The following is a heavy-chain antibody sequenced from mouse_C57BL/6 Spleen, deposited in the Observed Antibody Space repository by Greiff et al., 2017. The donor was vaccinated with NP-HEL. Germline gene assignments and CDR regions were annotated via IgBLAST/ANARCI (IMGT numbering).Heavy chain of an antibody. V-gene: IGHV1-7*01. D-gene: IGHD2-1*01. J-gene: IGHJ2*01. Sequence: VQLQQSGAELAKPGASVKLSCKASGYTFNSSWMHWVKQRPGQGLEWIGYINPPSGYTKYNQKFKAKATLTADKSSTTAYMQLSSLTYEDTAVYYIARLLKTEGAADYWGEGTT. CDR1: GYTFNSSW. CDR2: INPPSGYT. CDR3: ARLLKTEGAADY.